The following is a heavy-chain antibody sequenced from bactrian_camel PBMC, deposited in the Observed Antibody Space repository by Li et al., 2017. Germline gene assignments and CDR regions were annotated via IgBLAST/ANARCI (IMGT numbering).Heavy chain of an antibody. J-gene: IGHJ4*01. Sequence: HVQLVESGGGSVQAGGSLRLSCAASGYTYSSYCMGWVRQAPGKEREGVALITIDGNPSYAESVEGRFTISKDNAKDTLYLQMNSLKPEDTAMYYCAAEDVDSFLCSRGGSMSKYGVWGQGTQVTVSS. CDR1: GYTYSSYC. D-gene: IGHD2*01. CDR2: ITIDGNP. CDR3: AAEDVDSFLCSRGGSMSKYGV. V-gene: IGHV3S26*01.